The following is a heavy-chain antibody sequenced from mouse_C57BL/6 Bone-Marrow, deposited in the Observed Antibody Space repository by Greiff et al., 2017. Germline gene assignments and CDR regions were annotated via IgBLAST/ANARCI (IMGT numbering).Heavy chain of an antibody. CDR2: INPYNGGT. V-gene: IGHV1-19*01. D-gene: IGHD2-2*01. J-gene: IGHJ4*01. CDR1: GYTFTDYY. Sequence: DVKLQESGPVLVKPGASVKMSCKASGYTFTDYYMNWVKQSHGKSLEWIGVINPYNGGTSYNQKFKGKATLTVDKSSSTAYMELNSLTSEDSAVYYCARRGDYYGYDGAMDYWGQGTSVTVSS. CDR3: ARRGDYYGYDGAMDY.